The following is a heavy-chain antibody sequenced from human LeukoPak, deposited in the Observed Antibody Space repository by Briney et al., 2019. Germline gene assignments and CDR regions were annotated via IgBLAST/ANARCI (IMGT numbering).Heavy chain of an antibody. V-gene: IGHV1-46*01. D-gene: IGHD3-10*01. CDR3: ARDFMAPNDAFDI. CDR1: GYTFTSHY. J-gene: IGHJ3*02. CDR2: INPSGGST. Sequence: ASVKVSCKSSGYTFTSHYMHWVRQAPGQGLELTGIINPSGGSTSYAQKYHGRGTMTRDTSTRTVYMELSSLRSEDTAVYYCARDFMAPNDAFDIWGQGTMVTVSS.